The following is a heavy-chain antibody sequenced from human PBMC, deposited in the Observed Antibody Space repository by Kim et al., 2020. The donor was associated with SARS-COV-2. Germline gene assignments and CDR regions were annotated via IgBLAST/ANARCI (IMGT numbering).Heavy chain of an antibody. CDR2: FDPEDGET. Sequence: ASVKVSCKVSGYTLTELSMHWVRQAPGKGLEWMGGFDPEDGETIYAQKFQGRVTMTEDTSTDTAYMELSSLRSEDTAVYYCATGGITGTTYFPRGNYYYYGMDVWGQGTTVTVSS. J-gene: IGHJ6*02. D-gene: IGHD1-7*01. V-gene: IGHV1-24*01. CDR1: GYTLTELS. CDR3: ATGGITGTTYFPRGNYYYYGMDV.